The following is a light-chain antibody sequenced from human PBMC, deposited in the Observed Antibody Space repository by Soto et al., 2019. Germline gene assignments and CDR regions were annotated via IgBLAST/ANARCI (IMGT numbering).Light chain of an antibody. CDR3: CSYTGSLTLL. J-gene: IGLJ2*01. V-gene: IGLV2-14*01. CDR2: EVS. Sequence: QSALTQPASVSGSPGQSITISCTGSSSDVGGYDYVSWYQQHPGKAPKLMIYEVSNWPSGVSNRFSGSKSGNTASLTISGLQAEDEADYYCCSYTGSLTLLFGGGTKVTVL. CDR1: SSDVGGYDY.